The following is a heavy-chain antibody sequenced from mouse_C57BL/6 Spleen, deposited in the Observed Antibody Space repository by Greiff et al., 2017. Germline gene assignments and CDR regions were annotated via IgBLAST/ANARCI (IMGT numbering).Heavy chain of an antibody. CDR3: ARDLWTLGYAMDY. CDR1: GYSITSGYY. J-gene: IGHJ4*01. CDR2: ISYDGSN. Sequence: EVHLVESGPGLVKPSQSLSLTCSVTGYSITSGYYWNWIRQFPGNKLEWMGYISYDGSNNYNPSLKNRISITRDTSKNLFFLKLNSVTTEDTATYYCARDLWTLGYAMDYWGQETSVTVSS. V-gene: IGHV3-6*01. D-gene: IGHD4-1*01.